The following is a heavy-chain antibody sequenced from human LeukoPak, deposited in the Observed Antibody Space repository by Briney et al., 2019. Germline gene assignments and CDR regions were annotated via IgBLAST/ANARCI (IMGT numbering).Heavy chain of an antibody. CDR1: GYTFTGYY. Sequence: SVKVSCKASGYTFTGYYMHWVRQAPGQGLEWMGWINPNSCGTNYAQKFQGRVTMTRDTSISTAYMEVSRLRSDDTAVYYCARGDTFFGVVRNWFDPWGQGTLVTVSS. CDR3: ARGDTFFGVVRNWFDP. D-gene: IGHD3-3*01. J-gene: IGHJ5*02. V-gene: IGHV1-2*02. CDR2: INPNSCGT.